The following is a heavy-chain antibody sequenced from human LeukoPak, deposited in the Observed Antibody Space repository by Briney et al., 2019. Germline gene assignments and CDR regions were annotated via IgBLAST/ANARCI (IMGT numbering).Heavy chain of an antibody. CDR2: IYTSGST. J-gene: IGHJ6*03. CDR1: GGSISSGSYY. CDR3: ARLPKPYSYGGYYYYMDV. D-gene: IGHD5-18*01. V-gene: IGHV4-61*02. Sequence: SETLSLTCTVSGGSISSGSYYWSWIRQPAGKGLEWIGRIYTSGSTNYNPSLKSRVTISVDKSKNQFSLKLSSVTAADTAVYYCARLPKPYSYGGYYYYMDVWGKGTTVTVSS.